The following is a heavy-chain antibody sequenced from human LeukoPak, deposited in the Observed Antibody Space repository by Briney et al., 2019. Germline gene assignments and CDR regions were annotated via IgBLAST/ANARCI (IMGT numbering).Heavy chain of an antibody. V-gene: IGHV3-21*01. CDR2: ISTSSNYI. J-gene: IGHJ6*04. D-gene: IGHD1-14*01. CDR3: ARGYYYGLDV. CDR1: GFTFTSYN. Sequence: GGSLRLSCAASGFTFTSYNMNWVRQAPGKGLEWVSSISTSSNYIYYADSLKGRFTISRDNAKNSLYLQMNSLRPEDTAVYYCARGYYYGLDVWGKGTTVTVSS.